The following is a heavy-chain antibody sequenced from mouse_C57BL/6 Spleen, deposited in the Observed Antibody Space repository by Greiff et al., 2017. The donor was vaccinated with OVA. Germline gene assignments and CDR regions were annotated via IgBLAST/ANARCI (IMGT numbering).Heavy chain of an antibody. J-gene: IGHJ3*01. V-gene: IGHV14-1*01. CDR3: TTYDYDGEWFAY. CDR2: IDPEDGDT. D-gene: IGHD2-4*01. Sequence: EVQLQQSGAELVRPGASVKLSCTASGFNIKDYYMHWVKQRPEQGLEWIGRIDPEDGDTEYAPKFQGKATMTADTSSNTAYLQLSSLTSEDTAVYYCTTYDYDGEWFAYWGQGTLVTVSA. CDR1: GFNIKDYY.